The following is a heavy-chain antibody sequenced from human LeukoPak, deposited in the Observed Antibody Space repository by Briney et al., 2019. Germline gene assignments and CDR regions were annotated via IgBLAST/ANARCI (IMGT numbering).Heavy chain of an antibody. CDR1: GFTFSSYA. CDR2: ISYDGTKK. CDR3: GKDGIARGSGSYLDY. D-gene: IGHD3-10*01. V-gene: IGHV3-30*18. J-gene: IGHJ4*02. Sequence: GGSLRLSCAASGFTFSSYATHWVRQAPGKGLEWVAIISYDGTKKDYADPVKGRFTISRDNSKSTLSLQMSSLRPEDTAVYYCGKDGIARGSGSYLDYWGQGTPATVSS.